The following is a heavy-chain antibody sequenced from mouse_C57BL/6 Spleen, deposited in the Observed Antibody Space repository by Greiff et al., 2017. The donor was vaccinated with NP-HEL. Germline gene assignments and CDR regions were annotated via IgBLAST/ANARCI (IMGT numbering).Heavy chain of an antibody. V-gene: IGHV3-6*01. D-gene: IGHD3-2*01. J-gene: IGHJ2*01. CDR2: ISYDGSN. CDR3: ARGQLDY. CDR1: GYSITSGYY. Sequence: EVQLVESGPGLVKPSQSLSLTCSVTGYSITSGYYWNWIRQFPGNKLEWMGYISYDGSNNYNPSLKNRISITRDTSKNQFFLKLNSVTTEDTATYYCARGQLDYWGQGTTLTVSS.